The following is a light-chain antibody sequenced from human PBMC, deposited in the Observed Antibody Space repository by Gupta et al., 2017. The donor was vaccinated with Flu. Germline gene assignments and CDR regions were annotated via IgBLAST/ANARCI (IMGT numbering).Light chain of an antibody. J-gene: IGKJ5*01. CDR2: LTS. V-gene: IGKV2-28*01. CDR1: QSLLYTDGYNY. Sequence: VMTQSPLSLPVIPGEPASISCRSSQSLLYTDGYNYLEWYLQKPGQSPQLLIYLTSNRASGVPDRFSGSGSGTDFTLKISRVEAEDVGLYYCVQARDTLTFGQGTRLE. CDR3: VQARDTLT.